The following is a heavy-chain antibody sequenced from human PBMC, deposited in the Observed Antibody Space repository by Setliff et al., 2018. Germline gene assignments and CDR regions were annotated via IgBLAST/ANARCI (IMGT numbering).Heavy chain of an antibody. J-gene: IGHJ4*02. Sequence: GASVKVSCKASGYTFTSYGISWVRQAPGQGLEWMGWISAYNGNTNYAQKLQGRVTMTTDTSTSTAYMELRSLRSDDTAVYYCAGVLVGYDFWSGYYQTMPHFDYWGQGTLVTVSS. CDR2: ISAYNGNT. CDR3: AGVLVGYDFWSGYYQTMPHFDY. D-gene: IGHD3-3*01. CDR1: GYTFTSYG. V-gene: IGHV1-18*01.